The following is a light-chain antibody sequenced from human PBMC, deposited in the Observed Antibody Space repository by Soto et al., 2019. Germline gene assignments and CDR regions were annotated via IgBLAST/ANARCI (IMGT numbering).Light chain of an antibody. J-gene: IGLJ1*01. Sequence: QSVLTQPASVSGSPGQSITISCTGTSSDVGGYNYVSWYQQYPGKAPKLMIYEVSNRPSGVSNRFSGSKSGNTASLTISGLQAEDEADYYCSSYTSSSTTYVLGNGTKVTVL. CDR1: SSDVGGYNY. CDR2: EVS. V-gene: IGLV2-14*01. CDR3: SSYTSSSTTYV.